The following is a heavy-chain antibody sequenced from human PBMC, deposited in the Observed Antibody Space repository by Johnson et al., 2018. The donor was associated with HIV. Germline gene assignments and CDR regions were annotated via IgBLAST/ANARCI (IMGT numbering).Heavy chain of an antibody. Sequence: VQLVESGGGLVQPGGSLRLSCAASGFIFSRSWMHWVRQVPGQGLVWVSRSNSDGSNTSRADSVKGRFTVPRDNSKNTLYLQMNSLRAEDTAVYYCAKDREWLVPTPLDALDIWGQGTMVTVSS. CDR3: AKDREWLVPTPLDALDI. CDR2: SNSDGSNT. CDR1: GFIFSRSW. D-gene: IGHD6-19*01. V-gene: IGHV3-74*01. J-gene: IGHJ3*02.